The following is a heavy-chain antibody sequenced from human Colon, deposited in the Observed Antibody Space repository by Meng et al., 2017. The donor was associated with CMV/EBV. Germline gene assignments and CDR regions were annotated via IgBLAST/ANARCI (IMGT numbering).Heavy chain of an antibody. Sequence: GESLKISCAASGFNFSNYWMSWVRQGSGKGLEWVAQIKEDGSEKYYVDSVRGRFTISRDNTKNSVYLQMNSLRAEDTAVYYCTRPFVVVAARSMDVWGQGTTVTVSS. J-gene: IGHJ6*02. CDR1: GFNFSNYW. CDR3: TRPFVVVAARSMDV. D-gene: IGHD2-15*01. V-gene: IGHV3-7*01. CDR2: IKEDGSEK.